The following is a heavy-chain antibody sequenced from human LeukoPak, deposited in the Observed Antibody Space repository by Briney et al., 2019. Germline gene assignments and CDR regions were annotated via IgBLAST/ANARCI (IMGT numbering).Heavy chain of an antibody. CDR1: GGSISSSSYY. D-gene: IGHD3-22*01. CDR3: VAEDSSGYDAFDI. Sequence: SETLSLTCTVSGGSISSSSYYWGWIRQPPGKGLEWIGEINHSGSTNYNPSLKSRVTISVDTSKNQFSLKLSSVTAADTAVYYCVAEDSSGYDAFDIWGQGTMVTVSS. V-gene: IGHV4-39*07. CDR2: INHSGST. J-gene: IGHJ3*02.